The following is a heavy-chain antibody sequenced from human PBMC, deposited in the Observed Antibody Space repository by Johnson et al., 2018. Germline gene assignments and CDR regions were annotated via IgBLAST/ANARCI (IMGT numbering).Heavy chain of an antibody. V-gene: IGHV3-23*04. CDR1: GFPFRTYA. D-gene: IGHD6-13*01. CDR2: ISGSGRST. J-gene: IGHJ6*03. Sequence: VQLVQAGGGVVQPGRSLRLSCAASGFPFRTYAMTWVRQAPEKGLEWVSTISGSGRSTYYGDSVKGRFTISRDNSTNTLYLQMTSLRAEDTAIYYCVAASPSFYYYYMDVWGKGTTVTVSS. CDR3: VAASPSFYYYYMDV.